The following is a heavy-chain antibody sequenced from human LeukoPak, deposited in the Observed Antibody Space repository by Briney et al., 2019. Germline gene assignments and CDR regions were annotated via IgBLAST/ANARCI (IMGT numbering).Heavy chain of an antibody. CDR2: IWYDGSNK. CDR1: GFTFSSYG. CDR3: AKEPYSSSPEGYYFDY. Sequence: GGSLRLSCAASGFTFSSYGMHWVRQAPGKGLEWVAVIWYDGSNKYYADSVKGRFTISRDNSKNTLYLQMNSLRAEDTAVYYCAKEPYSSSPEGYYFDYWGQGTLVTVSS. D-gene: IGHD6-13*01. J-gene: IGHJ4*02. V-gene: IGHV3-33*06.